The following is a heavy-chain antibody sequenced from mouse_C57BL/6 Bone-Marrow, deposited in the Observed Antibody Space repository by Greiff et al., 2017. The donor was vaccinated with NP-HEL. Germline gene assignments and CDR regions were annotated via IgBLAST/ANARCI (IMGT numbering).Heavy chain of an antibody. CDR2: INPNNGGT. J-gene: IGHJ1*03. D-gene: IGHD2-1*01. CDR1: GYTFTDYY. CDR3: ARSCYYVNYDSYWYFDV. V-gene: IGHV1-26*01. Sequence: EVQLQQSGPELVKPGASVKISCKASGYTFTDYYMNWVKQSHGKSLEWIGDINPNNGGTSYNQKFKGKATLTVDKSSSTAYIALRSLSSEDSAVYYCARSCYYVNYDSYWYFDVWGTGTTVTVSS.